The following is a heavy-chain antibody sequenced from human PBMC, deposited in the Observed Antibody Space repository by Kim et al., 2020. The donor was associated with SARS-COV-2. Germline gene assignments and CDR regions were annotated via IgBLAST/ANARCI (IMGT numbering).Heavy chain of an antibody. CDR3: ARVGGDY. CDR2: SDISGDA. V-gene: IGHV3-23*05. Sequence: GGSLRLSCEASGFIFNRNAMTWVRQAPGKGLECVSVSDISGDAYYADSVRGRFTISRDNSKNTLYLQMDNLRAEDTAIYYCARVGGDYWGQGALVTVSS. J-gene: IGHJ4*02. CDR1: GFIFNRNA. D-gene: IGHD1-26*01.